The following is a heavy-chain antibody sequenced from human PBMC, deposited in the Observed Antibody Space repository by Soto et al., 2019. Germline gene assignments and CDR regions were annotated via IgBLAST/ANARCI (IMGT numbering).Heavy chain of an antibody. D-gene: IGHD3-22*01. CDR3: AGSAEGIVVVITHFDY. CDR1: GYTFTGYY. CDR2: INPNSGGT. J-gene: IGHJ4*02. Sequence: ASVKVSCKASGYTFTGYYMHWVRQAPGQGLEWMGWINPNSGGTNYAQKFQGRVTMTRDTSISTAYMELSRLRSDDTAVYYCAGSAEGIVVVITHFDYWGQGTLVTVSS. V-gene: IGHV1-2*02.